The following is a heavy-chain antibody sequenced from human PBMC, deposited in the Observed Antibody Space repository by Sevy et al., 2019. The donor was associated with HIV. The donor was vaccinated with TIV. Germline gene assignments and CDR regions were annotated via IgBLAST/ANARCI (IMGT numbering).Heavy chain of an antibody. CDR3: TRDSEGREFYYGMDV. CDR2: MYHSGPS. CDR1: GYSISSGYY. D-gene: IGHD3-10*01. J-gene: IGHJ6*01. Sequence: SETLSLTCTVSGYSISSGYYWGWIRQPRGKGLEWIGPMYHSGPSYYNPSLKSRVTIAVDTSKNQFSLKLSSVTAADTAVYYCTRDSEGREFYYGMDVWGPGTMVTVSS. V-gene: IGHV4-38-2*02.